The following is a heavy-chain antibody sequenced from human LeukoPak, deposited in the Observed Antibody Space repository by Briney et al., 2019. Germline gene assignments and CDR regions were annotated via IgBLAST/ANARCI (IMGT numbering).Heavy chain of an antibody. CDR1: GGSISSTNW. V-gene: IGHV4-4*02. CDR3: SREGGAFCPFDY. D-gene: IGHD1-26*01. Sequence: SETLSLTCGVSGGSISSTNWWSWVRQPPGQGLEWIGEISLRGLTNYNPSLKSRVTMSLDKSKNLLSLNLTSVTAADTAVYYCSREGGAFCPFDYWGQGTLVTVSS. J-gene: IGHJ4*02. CDR2: ISLRGLT.